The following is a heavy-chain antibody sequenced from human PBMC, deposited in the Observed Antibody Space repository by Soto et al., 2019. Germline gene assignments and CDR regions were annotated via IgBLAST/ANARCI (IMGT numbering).Heavy chain of an antibody. J-gene: IGHJ4*02. CDR2: ISYDGRNK. V-gene: IGHV3-30*04. D-gene: IGHD2-2*01. CDR3: SRDGPYHDF. Sequence: PGGSLRLSCAASGFTFSNYGIHWVRQAPGKGLEWVAGISYDGRNKVYGDSVKGRFTISRDNFQDTLYLQMNSLRPEDTAVYYCSRDGPYHDFWGQGTLVTVSS. CDR1: GFTFSNYG.